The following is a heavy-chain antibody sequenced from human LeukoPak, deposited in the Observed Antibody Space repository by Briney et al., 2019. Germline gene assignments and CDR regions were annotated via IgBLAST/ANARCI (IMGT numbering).Heavy chain of an antibody. CDR1: GFTFSSYA. D-gene: IGHD6-19*01. CDR3: AKTLISSGWFEGYDY. Sequence: GGSLRLSCAASGFTFSSYAMHWVRQAPGKGLEWVAVISYDGSNKYYADSVKGRFTISRDNSKNTLYLQMNSLRAEDTAVYYCAKTLISSGWFEGYDYWGQGTLVTVSS. V-gene: IGHV3-30-3*02. CDR2: ISYDGSNK. J-gene: IGHJ4*02.